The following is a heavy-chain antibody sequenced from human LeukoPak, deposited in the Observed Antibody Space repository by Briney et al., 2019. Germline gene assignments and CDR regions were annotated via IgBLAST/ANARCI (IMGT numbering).Heavy chain of an antibody. D-gene: IGHD2-21*01. J-gene: IGHJ3*02. Sequence: SETLSLTCTFSGVSISSDCWSWIRQPPGKGLEWIGYICYSGSTNNNPSLKSRVTISVDTSKNQFSLKLTSVTAADTAVYYCARHYSGRGAFDIWGQGTMVTVSS. CDR3: ARHYSGRGAFDI. V-gene: IGHV4-59*08. CDR2: ICYSGST. CDR1: GVSISSDC.